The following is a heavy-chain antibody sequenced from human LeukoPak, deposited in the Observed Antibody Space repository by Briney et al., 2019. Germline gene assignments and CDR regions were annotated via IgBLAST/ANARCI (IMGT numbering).Heavy chain of an antibody. CDR1: GGSISSYY. D-gene: IGHD6-13*01. V-gene: IGHV4-59*08. CDR2: IYYSGST. CDR3: ARHEYSSSTNDL. Sequence: SETLSLTCTVSGGSISSYYWSWIRQPPGKGLEWIGYIYYSGSTNYNPSLKSRVTISVDTSKNQFSLKLSSVTAADTAVYYCARHEYSSSTNDLWGRGTLVTVSS. J-gene: IGHJ2*01.